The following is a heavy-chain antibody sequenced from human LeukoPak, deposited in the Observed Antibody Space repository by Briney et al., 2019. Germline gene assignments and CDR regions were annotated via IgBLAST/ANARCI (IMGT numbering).Heavy chain of an antibody. V-gene: IGHV1-58*01. Sequence: APVKVSCKASGFTFTSSAVQWVRQARGQRLEWIGWIVVGSGNTNYAQKFQERVTITRDMSTSTAYMELSSLRSEDTAVYYCAADGTHSSGYYYRVHFDYWGQGTLVTVSS. J-gene: IGHJ4*02. CDR1: GFTFTSSA. D-gene: IGHD3-22*01. CDR3: AADGTHSSGYYYRVHFDY. CDR2: IVVGSGNT.